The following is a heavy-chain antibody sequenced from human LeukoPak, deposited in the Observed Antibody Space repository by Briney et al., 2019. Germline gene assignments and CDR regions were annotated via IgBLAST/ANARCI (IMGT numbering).Heavy chain of an antibody. Sequence: SETLSLTCTVSGGSISSSSYYWGWIRQPPGKGLEWIGSIYYSGSTNYNPSLKSRVTMSVDTSKNQFSLKLSSVTAADTAVYYCARDHRRYSSSWYDGFDYWGQGTLVTVSS. V-gene: IGHV4-39*07. D-gene: IGHD6-13*01. J-gene: IGHJ4*02. CDR2: IYYSGST. CDR1: GGSISSSSYY. CDR3: ARDHRRYSSSWYDGFDY.